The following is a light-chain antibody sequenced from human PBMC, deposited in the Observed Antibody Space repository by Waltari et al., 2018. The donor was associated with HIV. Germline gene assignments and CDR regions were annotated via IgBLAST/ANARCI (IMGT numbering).Light chain of an antibody. Sequence: SYVLTQPPSVSVAPGETARLTCGGSNIGSKSVHWYQHKTGQAPILVIYSDRDRPSGIPGRFSGSSSGSTATLTISRVEVGDEADYYCQVWDSSSDHRVFGGGTTLSVL. CDR1: NIGSKS. CDR3: QVWDSSSDHRV. J-gene: IGLJ2*01. V-gene: IGLV3-21*01. CDR2: SDR.